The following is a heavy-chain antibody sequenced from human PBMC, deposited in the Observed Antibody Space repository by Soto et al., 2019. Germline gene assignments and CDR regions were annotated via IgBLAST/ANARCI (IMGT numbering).Heavy chain of an antibody. J-gene: IGHJ4*02. Sequence: PSETLSLTCAAYGGSFSGYDWSWIRQPPGKGLEWIGEINRSGSTNYNPSLKSRVTISVDTSKNQFSLKLSSVTAADTAVYYCARRPLSYYDRSGYYSRLAEFDSWGQGTLVTASS. CDR2: INRSGST. CDR1: GGSFSGYD. V-gene: IGHV4-34*01. CDR3: ARRPLSYYDRSGYYSRLAEFDS. D-gene: IGHD3-22*01.